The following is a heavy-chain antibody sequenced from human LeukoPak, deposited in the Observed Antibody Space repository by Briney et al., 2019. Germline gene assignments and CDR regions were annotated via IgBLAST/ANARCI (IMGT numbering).Heavy chain of an antibody. V-gene: IGHV3-23*01. D-gene: IGHD3-3*01. J-gene: IGHJ4*02. CDR2: ISGSGGST. CDR1: GFTFSSYA. Sequence: GGSLRLSCAASGFTFSSYAMSWVRQAPGKGLEWVSAISGSGGSTYYADSEKGRFTISRDIAKNTLYLQMNSLRAEDTGVYYCAKDHYWSIDYWGRGTLVTVSS. CDR3: AKDHYWSIDY.